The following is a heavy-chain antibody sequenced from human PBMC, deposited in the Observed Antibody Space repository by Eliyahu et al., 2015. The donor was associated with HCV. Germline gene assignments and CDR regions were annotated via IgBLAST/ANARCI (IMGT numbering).Heavy chain of an antibody. CDR2: INHSGST. V-gene: IGHV4-34*01. D-gene: IGHD3-3*01. CDR3: ARTRYDLPNWSDP. CDR1: GGSFSGYY. Sequence: QVQLQQWGAGLLKPSETLSLTCAVYGGSFSGYYWSWIRQPPGKGLEWIGKINHSGSTNYNPSLKSRVTISVDTSKNQFSLKLSSVTAADTAVYYCARTRYDLPNWSDPWGQGTLVTVSS. J-gene: IGHJ5*02.